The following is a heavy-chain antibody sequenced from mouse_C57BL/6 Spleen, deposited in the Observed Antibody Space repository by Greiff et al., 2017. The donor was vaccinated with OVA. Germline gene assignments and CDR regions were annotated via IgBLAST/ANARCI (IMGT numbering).Heavy chain of an antibody. D-gene: IGHD1-1*01. J-gene: IGHJ2*01. Sequence: QVQLKQSGPELVKPGASVKLSCKASGYAFSSSWMNWVKQRPGQGLEWIGRIYPGDGDTNYNGKFKGKATLTADKSSSTAYMQLSSLTSEDSAVYFCARGGIYYSSSYYFDYWGQGTTLTVSS. CDR2: IYPGDGDT. CDR3: ARGGIYYSSSYYFDY. V-gene: IGHV1-82*01. CDR1: GYAFSSSW.